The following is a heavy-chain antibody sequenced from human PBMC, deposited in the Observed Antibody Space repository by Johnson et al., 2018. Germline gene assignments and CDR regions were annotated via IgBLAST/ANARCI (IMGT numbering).Heavy chain of an antibody. D-gene: IGHD3-22*01. CDR3: ARDNLYDYDSSAYYFGGYFQH. CDR1: GFIFSNHG. V-gene: IGHV3-33*01. J-gene: IGHJ1*01. Sequence: QVQLQESGGGVVQPGRSXRVSCAASGFIFSNHGMHWVRQAPGTGLEWVAVIWYDGSNKYYADSVKGRFTISRDNSKNTLYLEMKSLTAEDTAIYYCARDNLYDYDSSAYYFGGYFQHWGQGTLVTVSS. CDR2: IWYDGSNK.